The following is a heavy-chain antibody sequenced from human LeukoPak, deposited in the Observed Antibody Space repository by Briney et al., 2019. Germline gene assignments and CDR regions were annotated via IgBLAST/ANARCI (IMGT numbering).Heavy chain of an antibody. V-gene: IGHV3-30-3*01. Sequence: PGGSLRLSCAASGFIFSKYAIHWVRQAPGKGLEWVAVISYDGNNKEYADSVKGRFTISRDNSKNTLFLLMNSLRVEDTAVYYCARRPPGGKTPADSWGKGPLVTVS. J-gene: IGHJ5*02. D-gene: IGHD3-16*01. CDR2: ISYDGNNK. CDR1: GFIFSKYA. CDR3: ARRPPGGKTPADS.